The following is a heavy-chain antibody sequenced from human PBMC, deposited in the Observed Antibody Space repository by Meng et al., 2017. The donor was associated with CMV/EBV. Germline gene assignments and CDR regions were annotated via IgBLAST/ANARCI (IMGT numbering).Heavy chain of an antibody. D-gene: IGHD3/OR15-3a*01. Sequence: SETLSLTCTVSGGSISSYYWSWIRQPPGKGLAWIGYIYYSGSTNYNPSLKSRVTISVDTSKNQFSLKLSSVTAADTAVYYCARAYQRTYGMDVWGQGTTVTVSS. CDR2: IYYSGST. CDR3: ARAYQRTYGMDV. V-gene: IGHV4-59*01. CDR1: GGSISSYY. J-gene: IGHJ6*02.